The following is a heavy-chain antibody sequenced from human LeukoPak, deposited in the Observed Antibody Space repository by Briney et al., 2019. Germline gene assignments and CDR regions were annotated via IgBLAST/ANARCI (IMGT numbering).Heavy chain of an antibody. Sequence: SETLSLTCAVYGGSFSGYYWSWIRQPPGKGLEWIGEINHSGSTNYNPSLKSRVTISVDTSKNQFSLKLSSVTAADTAVYYCARGRGLRWPGYYYGMDVWGQGTTVTVSS. J-gene: IGHJ6*02. CDR1: GGSFSGYY. D-gene: IGHD4-23*01. CDR3: ARGRGLRWPGYYYGMDV. CDR2: INHSGST. V-gene: IGHV4-34*01.